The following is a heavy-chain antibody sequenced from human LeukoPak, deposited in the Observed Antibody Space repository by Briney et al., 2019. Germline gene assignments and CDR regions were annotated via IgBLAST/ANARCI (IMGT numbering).Heavy chain of an antibody. J-gene: IGHJ5*02. D-gene: IGHD3-22*01. V-gene: IGHV3-23*01. CDR1: GLTFXXYA. CDR3: AKIFHTDGYYLGEHLFDA. Sequence: GSLRLXXXXSGLTFXXYAMSWVRXAPGKGPEWLSAISGSGGSTTDADSVKGRFTTSRDNSKSTLYLQMNSLRAEDTAIYYCAKIFHTDGYYLGEHLFDAWGQGTLVTVSS. CDR2: ISGSGGST.